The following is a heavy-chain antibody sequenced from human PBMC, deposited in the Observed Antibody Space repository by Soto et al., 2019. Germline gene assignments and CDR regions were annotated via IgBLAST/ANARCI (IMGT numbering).Heavy chain of an antibody. D-gene: IGHD5-12*01. J-gene: IGHJ6*02. V-gene: IGHV5-10-1*01. CDR1: ECSFTSYF. CDR3: ARRRRLLVARERIYGMDV. Sequence: PGESLKISREASECSFTSYFISWVRQMPGNGVEWMGRIDPSHPYTNDSSSSQGHVTTSTDKSISTAYPQRSSLKASDTAMYYSARRRRLLVARERIYGMDVWGQGTTVTVSS. CDR2: IDPSHPYT.